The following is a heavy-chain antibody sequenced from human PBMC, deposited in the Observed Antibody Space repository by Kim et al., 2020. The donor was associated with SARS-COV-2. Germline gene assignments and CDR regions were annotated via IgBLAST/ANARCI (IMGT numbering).Heavy chain of an antibody. Sequence: GGSLRLSCAASGFTFSSYWMSWVRQAPGKGLEWVANIKEDGNEKDYVDSVKGRFTISRDNAKKSLYLQMNSLRAEDTAVYYCMSFADNWGQGTLVTVSS. J-gene: IGHJ4*02. CDR1: GFTFSSYW. CDR2: IKEDGNEK. V-gene: IGHV3-7*01. CDR3: MSFADN. D-gene: IGHD1-26*01.